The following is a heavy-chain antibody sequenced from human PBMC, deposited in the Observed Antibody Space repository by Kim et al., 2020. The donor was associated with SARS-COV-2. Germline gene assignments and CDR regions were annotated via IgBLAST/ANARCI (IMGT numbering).Heavy chain of an antibody. CDR2: IWYDGSNK. CDR3: AKEHHLEHIVVVTARDYYYYGMDV. CDR1: GFTFSSYA. V-gene: IGHV3-33*06. D-gene: IGHD2-21*02. Sequence: GGSLRLSCAASGFTFSSYAMHWVRQAPGKGLEWVAVIWYDGSNKYYADSVKGRFTISRDNSKNTLYLQMNSLRAEDTAVYYCAKEHHLEHIVVVTARDYYYYGMDVWGQGTTVTVSS. J-gene: IGHJ6*02.